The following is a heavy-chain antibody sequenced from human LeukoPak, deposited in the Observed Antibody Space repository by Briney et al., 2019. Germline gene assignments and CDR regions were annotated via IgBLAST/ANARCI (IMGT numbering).Heavy chain of an antibody. CDR2: IYSGGST. CDR3: TTELLCSSTSCAPGGIDY. D-gene: IGHD2-2*01. Sequence: TGGSLRLSCAASGFTVSSNYMSWVRQAPGKGLEWVSVIYSGGSTYYADSVKGRFTISSDNSKNTLYLQMNSLRAEDTAVYYCTTELLCSSTSCAPGGIDYWGQGTLVTVSS. CDR1: GFTVSSNY. J-gene: IGHJ4*02. V-gene: IGHV3-53*01.